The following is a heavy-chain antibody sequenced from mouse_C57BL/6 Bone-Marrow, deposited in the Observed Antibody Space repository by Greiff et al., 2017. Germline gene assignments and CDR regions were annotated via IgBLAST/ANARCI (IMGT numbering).Heavy chain of an antibody. V-gene: IGHV1-74*01. CDR2: IHPSDSDT. CDR1: GYTFTSYW. J-gene: IGHJ2*01. Sequence: QVQLQQPGAELVKPGASVKVSCKASGYTFTSYWMHWVKQRPGQGLEWIGRIHPSDSDTNYNQKFKGKATLTVDTTSSPAYIQLSSLTSEDSAVYYCARGNWEYFDYWGQGTTLTVSS. CDR3: ARGNWEYFDY. D-gene: IGHD4-1*01.